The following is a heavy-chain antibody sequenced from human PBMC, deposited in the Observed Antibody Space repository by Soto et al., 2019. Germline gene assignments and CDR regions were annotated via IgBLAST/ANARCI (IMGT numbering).Heavy chain of an antibody. V-gene: IGHV1-18*04. CDR3: ARSAMAGDYYYYGMDV. J-gene: IGHJ6*02. CDR1: GYTFRGYG. CDR2: ISVYSGKT. D-gene: IGHD6-19*01. Sequence: ASVQVSCQASGYTFRGYGITCVRQAHVQGLEWMGWISVYSGKTSYAQKLQDRVTMSTDTSTSTAYMELRSLRSDDTAFYYCARSAMAGDYYYYGMDVWGRGTTVTVSS.